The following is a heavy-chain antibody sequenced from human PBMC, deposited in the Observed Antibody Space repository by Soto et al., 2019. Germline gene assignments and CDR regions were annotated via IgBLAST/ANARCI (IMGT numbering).Heavy chain of an antibody. CDR3: TTERIVVVTATNYFDY. D-gene: IGHD2-21*02. Sequence: GSLRLSCAASGFTFSNAWMSWVRQAPGKGLEWVGRIKSKTDGGTTDYAAPMKGRFTISRDDSKNTLYLQMNSLKTEDTAVYYCTTERIVVVTATNYFDYWGQGTLVTVSS. CDR1: GFTFSNAW. V-gene: IGHV3-15*01. J-gene: IGHJ4*02. CDR2: IKSKTDGGTT.